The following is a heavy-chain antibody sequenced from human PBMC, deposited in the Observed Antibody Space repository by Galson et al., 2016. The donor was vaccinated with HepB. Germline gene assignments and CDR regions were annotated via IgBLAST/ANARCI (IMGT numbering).Heavy chain of an antibody. D-gene: IGHD3-16*01. CDR2: IRMSGGST. Sequence: SLRLSCAGSGFTFSRYGMTWVRQAPGKGLECVASIRMSGGSTDYAGSVQGRFTISRDNSRSTLFLQMHSLRAEDTAVYYCVRGSTAPDIWDKGTTVTVSS. J-gene: IGHJ6*04. CDR3: VRGSTAPDI. CDR1: GFTFSRYG. V-gene: IGHV3-23*01.